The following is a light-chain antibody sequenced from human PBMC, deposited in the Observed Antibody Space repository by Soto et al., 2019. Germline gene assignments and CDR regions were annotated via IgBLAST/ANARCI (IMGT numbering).Light chain of an antibody. CDR3: QQLGSSPRWT. CDR2: GAS. V-gene: IGKV3-20*01. Sequence: EIVLTQSPGTLSLSPGERATLSCRASQNVNNNYLAWYQQKPGQALRLLIYGASSRATGIPDRFSGSGSGTDFTLTISRLEPEDFAVYYCQQLGSSPRWTFGQGTKVEIK. J-gene: IGKJ1*01. CDR1: QNVNNNY.